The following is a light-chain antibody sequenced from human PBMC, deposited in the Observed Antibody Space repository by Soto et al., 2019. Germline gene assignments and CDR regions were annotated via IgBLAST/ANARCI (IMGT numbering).Light chain of an antibody. J-gene: IGLJ1*01. CDR1: SSDVGGYNY. CDR2: EVS. V-gene: IGLV2-8*01. CDR3: SSYGSRNHYG. Sequence: QSALTQPPSASGSPGQSVTISCTGTSSDVGGYNYVSWYQQHPGKAPKLMIYEVSKRPSGVPDRFSGSKSGNTASLTVSGLQAEDEGGYYWSSYGSRNHYGFRTGTKVTVL.